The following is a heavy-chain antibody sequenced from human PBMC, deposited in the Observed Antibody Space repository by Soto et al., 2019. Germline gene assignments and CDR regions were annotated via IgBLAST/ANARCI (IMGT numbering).Heavy chain of an antibody. CDR1: GFTFSSFA. CDR3: AIDLISGYNSGGPFDS. D-gene: IGHD6-19*01. CDR2: IGSRGDST. J-gene: IGHJ4*02. V-gene: IGHV3-23*01. Sequence: EVQLLESGGGLVQPGGSLRLSCAASGFTFSSFAMSWVRQAPGKGLEWVSGIGSRGDSTYYADSVKGRFTTSRDNSKNTLYLLMNSLRAEDTAVYYCAIDLISGYNSGGPFDSWGQGTRVTVSS.